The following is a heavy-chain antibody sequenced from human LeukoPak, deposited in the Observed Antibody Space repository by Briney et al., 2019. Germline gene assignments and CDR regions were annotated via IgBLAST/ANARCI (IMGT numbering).Heavy chain of an antibody. CDR2: IYSGGST. CDR1: GFTFSNAW. V-gene: IGHV3-53*01. CDR3: ARTYYDSSGPVVADAFDI. J-gene: IGHJ3*02. D-gene: IGHD3-22*01. Sequence: GGSLRLSCAASGFTFSNAWMSWVRQAPGKGLEWVSVIYSGGSTYYADSVKGRFTISRDNSKNTLYLQMNSLRAEDTAVYYCARTYYDSSGPVVADAFDIWGQGTMVTVSS.